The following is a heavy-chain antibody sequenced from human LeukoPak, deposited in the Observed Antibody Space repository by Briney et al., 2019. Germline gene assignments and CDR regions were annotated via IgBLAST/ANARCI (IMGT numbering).Heavy chain of an antibody. D-gene: IGHD3-16*02. J-gene: IGHJ4*02. Sequence: GGSLRLSCAASGFTFSSYAMSWVRQAPGKGLEWVSAISGSGGSTYYADSVKGRFTISRDNSKNTLYLQMNSLRAEDTAVYYCAKGYVWGSYRPYYFDYWGQGTLVTVSS. CDR1: GFTFSSYA. V-gene: IGHV3-23*01. CDR3: AKGYVWGSYRPYYFDY. CDR2: ISGSGGST.